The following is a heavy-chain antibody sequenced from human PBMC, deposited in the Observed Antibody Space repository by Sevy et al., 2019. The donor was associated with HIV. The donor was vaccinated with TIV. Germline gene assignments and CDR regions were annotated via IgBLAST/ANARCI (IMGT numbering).Heavy chain of an antibody. V-gene: IGHV3-23*01. CDR3: AKREGLLRFLEWFNWFDP. CDR1: GFTFSSYA. D-gene: IGHD3-3*01. J-gene: IGHJ5*02. CDR2: ISGSGGST. Sequence: GGSLRLSCAASGFTFSSYAMSWVRQAPGKGLEWVSAISGSGGSTYYADSVKGRFTISRDNSKNTLYLQMNSLRAEDTAVYYCAKREGLLRFLEWFNWFDPWGQGTLVTVSS.